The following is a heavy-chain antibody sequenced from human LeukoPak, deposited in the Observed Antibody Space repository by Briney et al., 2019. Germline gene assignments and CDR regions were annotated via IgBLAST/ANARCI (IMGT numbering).Heavy chain of an antibody. D-gene: IGHD3-10*01. CDR2: IYYSGST. Sequence: SETLSLTCTVSGGSISSYYWSWIRQPPGKGLEWIGYIYYSGSTNYNPSLKSRVTISVDTSKNQFSLKLSSVTAADTAVYYCARAVRYGSGSWWFDPWGQGTLVTVSS. CDR1: GGSISSYY. V-gene: IGHV4-59*01. J-gene: IGHJ5*02. CDR3: ARAVRYGSGSWWFDP.